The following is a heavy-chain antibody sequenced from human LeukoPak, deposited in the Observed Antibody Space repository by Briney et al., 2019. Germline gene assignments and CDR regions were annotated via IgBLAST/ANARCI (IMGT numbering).Heavy chain of an antibody. CDR1: GGSISSSSYY. D-gene: IGHD2-15*01. Sequence: SETLSLTCTVSGGSISSSSYYWGWIRQPPGKGLEWIGSIYYSGSTYYNPSLKSRVTISVDTSKNQFSLKLSSVTAADTAVYYCARDLAPYLDIVVVVAAKGGQRWFDPWGQGTLVTVSS. V-gene: IGHV4-39*02. J-gene: IGHJ5*02. CDR2: IYYSGST. CDR3: ARDLAPYLDIVVVVAAKGGQRWFDP.